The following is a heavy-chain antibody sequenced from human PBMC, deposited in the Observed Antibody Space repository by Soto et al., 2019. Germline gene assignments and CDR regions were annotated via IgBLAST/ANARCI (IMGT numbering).Heavy chain of an antibody. D-gene: IGHD3-16*02. Sequence: QVQLEESGGGVVQPGRSLRLSCAASGFIFSSYAMHWVRQAPGKGLEWVAVISYDGSEKYYADSVKGRFTISRDNSKNTLNLQMNSLGADDTAVYYCAKALGELSPESYDYWGQGTLITVSS. CDR2: ISYDGSEK. V-gene: IGHV3-30*18. CDR3: AKALGELSPESYDY. CDR1: GFIFSSYA. J-gene: IGHJ4*02.